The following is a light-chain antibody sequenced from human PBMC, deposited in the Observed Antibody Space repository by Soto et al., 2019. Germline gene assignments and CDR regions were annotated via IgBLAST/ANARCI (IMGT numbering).Light chain of an antibody. CDR1: SSNIGIND. J-gene: IGLJ2*01. V-gene: IGLV1-44*01. CDR3: AAWDDILNGPV. CDR2: DTA. Sequence: QPVLTQTPSASGTPGQRVTMSCSGSSSNIGINDVHWYRQLSGAAPQILIYDTAQRATGVPDRFSGSRSGTSASLTISGLQTDDEAEYHCAAWDDILNGPVFGGGTKVTVL.